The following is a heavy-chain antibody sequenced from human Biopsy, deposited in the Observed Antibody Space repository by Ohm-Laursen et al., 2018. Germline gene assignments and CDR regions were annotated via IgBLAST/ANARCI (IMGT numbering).Heavy chain of an antibody. J-gene: IGHJ2*01. D-gene: IGHD3-9*01. Sequence: TLSLTCSVSGASVKTSGYFWAWIRQRPGKGLEWIGYISYNERTHYNPSLTSRLAISFDTSNNRISLQLRSVSVADPAVYYCVREPKTGTAEAWYFDLWGRGSPVSVPS. V-gene: IGHV4-31*03. CDR1: GASVKTSGYF. CDR2: ISYNERT. CDR3: VREPKTGTAEAWYFDL.